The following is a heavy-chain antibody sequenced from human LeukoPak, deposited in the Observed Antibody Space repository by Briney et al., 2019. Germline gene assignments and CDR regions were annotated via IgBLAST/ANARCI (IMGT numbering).Heavy chain of an antibody. Sequence: GASVTVSCKVSGYTLTELSMHWVRQAPGKGLEWMGGFDPEDGETIYAQKFLGRVTMTEDTSTDTAYMELSSLRSEDTAVYYCATESVTATILDYYYGMDVWGQGTTVTVSS. CDR3: ATESVTATILDYYYGMDV. V-gene: IGHV1-24*01. CDR2: FDPEDGET. CDR1: GYTLTELS. D-gene: IGHD5-24*01. J-gene: IGHJ6*02.